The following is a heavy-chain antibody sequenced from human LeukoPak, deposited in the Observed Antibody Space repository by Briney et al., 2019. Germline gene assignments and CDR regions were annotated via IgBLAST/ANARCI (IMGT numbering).Heavy chain of an antibody. V-gene: IGHV1-2*02. Sequence: ASVKVSCKASGYTFTANYIHWVRQAPGQGLEWMGSINPISGDTDYVQKFQGRVTMTRDTSITTVYMELSSLRSDDPAVCYCVRDFGRGYSFGYPFWYFDLWGRGTLVTVSS. J-gene: IGHJ2*01. CDR1: GYTFTANY. D-gene: IGHD5-18*01. CDR2: INPISGDT. CDR3: VRDFGRGYSFGYPFWYFDL.